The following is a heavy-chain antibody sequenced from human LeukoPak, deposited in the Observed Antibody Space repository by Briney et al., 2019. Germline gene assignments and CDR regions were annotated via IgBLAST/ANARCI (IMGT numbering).Heavy chain of an antibody. CDR3: ARCAAWSGYYYYYYMDV. Sequence: SETLSLTCTVSGGSISSGGYYWSWIRQPPGKGLGGIGYTYHSGSTYYNPSLKSRVTISVDRSKNQFSLKLSSVTAADTAVYYCARCAAWSGYYYYYYMDVWGKGTTVTVSS. CDR1: GGSISSGGYY. J-gene: IGHJ6*03. V-gene: IGHV4-30-2*01. CDR2: TYHSGST. D-gene: IGHD3-3*01.